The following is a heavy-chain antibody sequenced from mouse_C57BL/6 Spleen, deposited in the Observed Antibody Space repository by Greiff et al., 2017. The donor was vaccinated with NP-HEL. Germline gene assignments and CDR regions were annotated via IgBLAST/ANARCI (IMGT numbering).Heavy chain of an antibody. CDR1: GYTFTDYN. Sequence: DVQLQESGPELVKPGASVKIPCKASGYTFTDYNMDWVKQSHGKSLEWIGDITPNNGGTIYNQKFKGTATLTVDKSSSTAYMELRSLTSEDTAVYYCAREVNYYGSSYDAMDYWGQGTSVTVSS. J-gene: IGHJ4*01. CDR3: AREVNYYGSSYDAMDY. V-gene: IGHV1-18*01. CDR2: ITPNNGGT. D-gene: IGHD1-1*01.